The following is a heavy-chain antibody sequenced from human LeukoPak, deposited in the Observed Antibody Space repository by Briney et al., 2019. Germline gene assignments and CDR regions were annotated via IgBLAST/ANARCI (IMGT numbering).Heavy chain of an antibody. CDR1: GFTFSSYG. J-gene: IGHJ4*02. D-gene: IGHD6-13*01. CDR3: ARSIAAAGTLDY. CDR2: IWYDGSNK. V-gene: IGHV3-33*01. Sequence: GGSLRLSCAASGFTFSSYGMHWVRQAPGKGLEWVAVIWYDGSNKYYADSVKGRFTISRDNSKNTLYLQMNSLRAEDTAVYYCARSIAAAGTLDYWGQGTLVTVSS.